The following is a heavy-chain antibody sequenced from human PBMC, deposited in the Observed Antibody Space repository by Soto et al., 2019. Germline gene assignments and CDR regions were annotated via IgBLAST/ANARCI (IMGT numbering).Heavy chain of an antibody. J-gene: IGHJ6*02. CDR3: ARAAYSSSSDYYYYGMDV. D-gene: IGHD6-6*01. Sequence: GASVKVSCKASGGTISSYAISWVRQAPGQGLEWMEGIIPIFGTANYAQKFLGIVTITADESTSTAYMELSSLRSEDTAVYYCARAAYSSSSDYYYYGMDVWGQGTTVTVSS. CDR2: IIPIFGTA. V-gene: IGHV1-69*13. CDR1: GGTISSYA.